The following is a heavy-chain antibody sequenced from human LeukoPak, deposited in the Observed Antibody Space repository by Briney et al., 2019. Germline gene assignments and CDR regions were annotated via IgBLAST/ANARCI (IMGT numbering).Heavy chain of an antibody. Sequence: PGGSLRLSCAASGFIFSSYTMSWVRQAPGKGLEWVSTISGSGGSTYYADSVKGRFTISRDNSKNTLYLQMNSLRAEDTAVYYCAKCGGNYYYYYYMDVWGKGTTVTVSS. J-gene: IGHJ6*03. D-gene: IGHD2-21*01. CDR3: AKCGGNYYYYYYMDV. V-gene: IGHV3-23*01. CDR1: GFIFSSYT. CDR2: ISGSGGST.